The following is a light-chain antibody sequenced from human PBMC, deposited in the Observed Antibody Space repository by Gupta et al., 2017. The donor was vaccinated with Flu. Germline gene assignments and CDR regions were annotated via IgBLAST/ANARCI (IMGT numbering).Light chain of an antibody. CDR3: SSYTSNNTWV. Sequence: VSWYQQHPGKAPKFMIYEVSNRPSGVSNRFSGSKSGNTASLTISGLQAEDEADYYCSSYTSNNTWVFGGGTKLTVL. J-gene: IGLJ3*02. V-gene: IGLV2-14*01. CDR2: EVS.